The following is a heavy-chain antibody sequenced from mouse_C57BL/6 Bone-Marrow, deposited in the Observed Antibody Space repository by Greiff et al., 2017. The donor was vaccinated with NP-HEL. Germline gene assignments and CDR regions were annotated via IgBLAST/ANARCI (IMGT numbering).Heavy chain of an antibody. CDR1: GYSFTGYY. J-gene: IGHJ2*01. V-gene: IGHV1-42*01. D-gene: IGHD1-1*01. CDR3: ARSNYYGSSSYFDY. CDR2: INPSTGGT. Sequence: VHVKQSGPELVKPGASVKISCKASGYSFTGYYMNWVKQSPEKSLEWIGEINPSTGGTTYNQKFKAKATLTVDKSSSTAYMQLKSLTSEDSAVYYCARSNYYGSSSYFDYWGQGTTLTVSS.